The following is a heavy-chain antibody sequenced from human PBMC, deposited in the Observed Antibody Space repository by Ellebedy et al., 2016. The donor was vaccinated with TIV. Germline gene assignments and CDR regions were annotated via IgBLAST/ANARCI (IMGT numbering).Heavy chain of an antibody. J-gene: IGHJ6*02. CDR1: RRTFSSYA. CDR2: IIPIFGTA. D-gene: IGHD6-19*01. V-gene: IGHV1-69*13. CDR3: AREYPPSRGSIAVAGNKYYYGMDV. Sequence: SVKVSCXASRRTFSSYAISWVRQAPGQGLEWMGGIIPIFGTANYAQKFQGRVTITADESTSTAYMELSSLRSEDTAVYYCAREYPPSRGSIAVAGNKYYYGMDVWGQGTTVTVSS.